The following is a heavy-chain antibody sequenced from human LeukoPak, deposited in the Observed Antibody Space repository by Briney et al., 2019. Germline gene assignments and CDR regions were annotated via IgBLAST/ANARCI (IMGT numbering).Heavy chain of an antibody. J-gene: IGHJ5*02. CDR3: ASKVRYYYGSGSTNHNWFDP. V-gene: IGHV3-21*01. Sequence: GSLRLSCAASGFTFSTYSMNWVRQAPGKGLEWVSSISGSSSYIYYAGSVKGRFTISRDNAKNSLYLQMNSLRAEDTAVYYCASKVRYYYGSGSTNHNWFDPWGQGTLVTVSS. D-gene: IGHD3-10*01. CDR1: GFTFSTYS. CDR2: ISGSSSYI.